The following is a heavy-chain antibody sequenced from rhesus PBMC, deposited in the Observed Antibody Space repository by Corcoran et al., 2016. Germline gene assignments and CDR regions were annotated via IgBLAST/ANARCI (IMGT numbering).Heavy chain of an antibody. Sequence: EVQLVESGGGLVQPGGSLRLSCAASGFTFSSYGMHWVRQAPGKGLEWVGVISSDGSKKFYAESVEDRFTISRDNSKNMLSLQMNNLKLEDTAVYYCARDPVLQYLDWFFDYWGQGVLVTVSS. J-gene: IGHJ4*01. V-gene: IGHV3-54*02. D-gene: IGHD3-3*01. CDR3: ARDPVLQYLDWFFDY. CDR2: ISSDGSKK. CDR1: GFTFSSYG.